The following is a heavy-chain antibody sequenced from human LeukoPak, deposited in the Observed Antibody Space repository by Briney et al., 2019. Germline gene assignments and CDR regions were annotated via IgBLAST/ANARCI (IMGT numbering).Heavy chain of an antibody. CDR2: IIGSGGSI. Sequence: PGGSLRLSCAASGFTFSTYAMSWVRQAPGKGLEWVSLIIGSGGSIHYADSVRGRFTISRDNFKNTVFLQLSSLSPEDTAVYYCAKHGDNVWGSFRFGFDSWGQGTLVTVSS. D-gene: IGHD3-16*02. J-gene: IGHJ4*02. CDR1: GFTFSTYA. CDR3: AKHGDNVWGSFRFGFDS. V-gene: IGHV3-23*01.